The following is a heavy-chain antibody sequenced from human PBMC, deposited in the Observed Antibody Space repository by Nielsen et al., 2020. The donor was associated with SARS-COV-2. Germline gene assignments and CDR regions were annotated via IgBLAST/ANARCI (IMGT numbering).Heavy chain of an antibody. CDR2: IYYRSKWFF. V-gene: IGHV6-1*01. Sequence: SETLSLTCVISGDSVSSNSVAWNWIRQSPSRGLEWLGRIYYRSKWFFEYSSSVRSRITIDPDKSKNQFSLYLNSVTSEDTAMYYCTRDPGYYHGMDVWGQGTTVTVSS. J-gene: IGHJ6*02. CDR1: GDSVSSNSVA. CDR3: TRDPGYYHGMDV.